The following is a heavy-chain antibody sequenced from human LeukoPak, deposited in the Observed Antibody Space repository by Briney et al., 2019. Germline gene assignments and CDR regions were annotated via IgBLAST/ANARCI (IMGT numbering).Heavy chain of an antibody. CDR3: ARDGSSWPFFDS. J-gene: IGHJ4*02. CDR2: IFASGST. Sequence: SETLSLTCTVSGGSISSYQWSWVRQPAGKGLEWIGRIFASGSTNYNPSLKSRVTMSVDTSKNQFSLKLISVTAADTAVYYCARDGSSWPFFDSWGQGTLVTVSS. CDR1: GGSISSYQ. V-gene: IGHV4-4*07. D-gene: IGHD6-13*01.